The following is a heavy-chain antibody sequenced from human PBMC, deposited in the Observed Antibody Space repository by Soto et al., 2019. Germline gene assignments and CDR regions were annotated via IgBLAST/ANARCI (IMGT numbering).Heavy chain of an antibody. D-gene: IGHD4-17*01. Sequence: ASVKVSCKASGYTFTSYDINWVRQATGQGLEWMGWMNPNSGNTGYAQKFQGRVTMTRNTSISTAYMELSSLRAEDTAVYYCASSDYGDYGPPGGYWGQGTLVTVSS. CDR3: ASSDYGDYGPPGGY. J-gene: IGHJ4*02. V-gene: IGHV1-8*01. CDR1: GYTFTSYD. CDR2: MNPNSGNT.